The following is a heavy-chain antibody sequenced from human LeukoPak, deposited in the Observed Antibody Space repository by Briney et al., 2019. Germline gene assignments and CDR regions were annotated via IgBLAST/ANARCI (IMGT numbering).Heavy chain of an antibody. CDR1: GFTFNSYA. CDR2: ISGSGGNT. J-gene: IGHJ5*02. CDR3: AKEGWFGSYNWFDP. D-gene: IGHD3-10*01. Sequence: GGSLRLSCAASGFTFNSYAMSWVRQAPGKGLEWVSSISGSGGNTYYADSVKGRFTISRDNSKNTLYLQMNSLRAEDTAVYCCAKEGWFGSYNWFDPWGQGTLVTVSS. V-gene: IGHV3-23*01.